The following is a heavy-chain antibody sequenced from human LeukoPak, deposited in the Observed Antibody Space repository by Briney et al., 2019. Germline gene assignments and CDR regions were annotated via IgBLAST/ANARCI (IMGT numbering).Heavy chain of an antibody. Sequence: PGRSLRLSCAASGFTFSSYATHWVRQAPGKGLEWVAVISYDGSNKYYADSVKGRFTISRDNSKNTLYLQMNSLRVEDAAVYYCARTTRIFFPTSGFDYWGQGTLVTVSS. CDR2: ISYDGSNK. J-gene: IGHJ4*02. V-gene: IGHV3-30-3*01. CDR3: ARTTRIFFPTSGFDY. CDR1: GFTFSSYA. D-gene: IGHD2-15*01.